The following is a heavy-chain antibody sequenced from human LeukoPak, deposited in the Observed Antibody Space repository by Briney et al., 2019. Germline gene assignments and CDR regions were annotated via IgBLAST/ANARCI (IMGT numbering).Heavy chain of an antibody. CDR3: ARNIRFGGNYYFDY. V-gene: IGHV1-69*13. D-gene: IGHD3-16*01. CDR1: GGTSSNYA. CDR2: IISIFGTA. Sequence: SVKVSCKASGGTSSNYAISWVRQAPGQGLEWMGGIISIFGTANYAQKFQGRVTITADESTSTAYMELSSLKSEDTAVYYCARNIRFGGNYYFDYWGQGTLVTVSS. J-gene: IGHJ4*02.